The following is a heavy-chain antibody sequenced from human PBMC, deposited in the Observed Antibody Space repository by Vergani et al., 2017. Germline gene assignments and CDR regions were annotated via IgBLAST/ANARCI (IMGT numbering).Heavy chain of an antibody. J-gene: IGHJ6*02. D-gene: IGHD2-2*01. Sequence: EVQLVESGGGLVKRGGSLRLSCAASGFTFDDYTMHWVRQAPGKGLEWVSLISWDGGSTYYADSVKGRFTISRDNSKNSLYLQMNSLRTEDTALYYCAKDIGCSSTSCYGLGYYCYYYGMDVWGQGTTVTVSS. CDR2: ISWDGGST. V-gene: IGHV3-43*01. CDR3: AKDIGCSSTSCYGLGYYCYYYGMDV. CDR1: GFTFDDYT.